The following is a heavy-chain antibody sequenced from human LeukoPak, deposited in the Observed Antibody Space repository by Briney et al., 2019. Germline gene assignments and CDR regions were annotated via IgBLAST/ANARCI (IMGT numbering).Heavy chain of an antibody. Sequence: PSETLSLTCTVSGGSISSSSYYWGWIRQPPGKGREWIGIIYYSGSTYYNPSLKRRVTISVDTSKNQFSLKLSSVTAADTAVYYCARHVDSYVLRGFDYWGQGTLVTVSS. J-gene: IGHJ4*02. CDR1: GGSISSSSYY. D-gene: IGHD5-18*01. V-gene: IGHV4-39*01. CDR3: ARHVDSYVLRGFDY. CDR2: IYYSGST.